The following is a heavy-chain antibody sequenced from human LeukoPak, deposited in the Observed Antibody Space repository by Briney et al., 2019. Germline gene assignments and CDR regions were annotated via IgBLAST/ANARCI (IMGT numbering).Heavy chain of an antibody. D-gene: IGHD6-19*01. Sequence: PGGSLRLSCAASGFTFSSYAMSWVRQAPGKGLEWVSAISGSGGSTYYADSVKGRFTISRDNSKNPLYLQMNSLRAEDTAVYYCAKSGSGWYGGGFDYWGQGTLVTVSS. J-gene: IGHJ4*02. CDR2: ISGSGGST. CDR1: GFTFSSYA. CDR3: AKSGSGWYGGGFDY. V-gene: IGHV3-23*01.